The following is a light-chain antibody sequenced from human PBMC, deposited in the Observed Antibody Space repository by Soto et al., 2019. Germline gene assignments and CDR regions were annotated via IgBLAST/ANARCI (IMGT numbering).Light chain of an antibody. CDR1: SSNIGTGYD. V-gene: IGLV1-40*01. CDR2: GNT. CDR3: PSYASSLSGYV. Sequence: QSVLTQPPSVSGAPGQRVTISCTGSSSNIGTGYDVHWYQQLPGTAPKLLIYGNTNRPSGVPDRVSGSKSGTSASLAITGLQAEDEADYYCPSYASSLSGYVFGTGTKLTVL. J-gene: IGLJ1*01.